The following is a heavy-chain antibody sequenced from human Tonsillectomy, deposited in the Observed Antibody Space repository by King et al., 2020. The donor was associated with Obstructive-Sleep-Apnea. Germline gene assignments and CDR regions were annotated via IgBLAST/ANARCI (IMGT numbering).Heavy chain of an antibody. CDR3: AKDRGYYDSSGYLI. CDR2: ISLSGDST. D-gene: IGHD3-22*01. Sequence: VQLVESGGGLVQPGGSLRLSCAASGFTFSSYAMTWVRQAPGKGLEWISAISLSGDSTYYADSVKGRFTISRDNSKNTLYLQMNGLRAEDTAVYYCAKDRGYYDSSGYLIWGQGTMVTVSS. J-gene: IGHJ3*02. V-gene: IGHV3-23*04. CDR1: GFTFSSYA.